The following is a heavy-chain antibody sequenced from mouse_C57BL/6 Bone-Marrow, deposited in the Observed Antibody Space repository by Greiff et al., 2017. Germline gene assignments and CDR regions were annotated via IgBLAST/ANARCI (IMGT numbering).Heavy chain of an antibody. CDR3: AREGGSPYYYAMDY. CDR2: IYPGSGST. J-gene: IGHJ4*01. V-gene: IGHV1-55*01. D-gene: IGHD6-1*01. CDR1: GYTFTSYW. Sequence: QVQLKQPGAELVKPGASVKMSCKASGYTFTSYWITWVKQRPGQGLEWIGDIYPGSGSTNYNEKFKSKATLTVDTSSSTAYMQLSSLTSEDSAVYYCAREGGSPYYYAMDYWGQGTSVTVSS.